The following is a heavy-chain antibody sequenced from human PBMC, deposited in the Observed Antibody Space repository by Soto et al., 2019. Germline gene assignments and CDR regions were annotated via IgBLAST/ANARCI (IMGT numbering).Heavy chain of an antibody. CDR2: ISGSSGST. Sequence: GALRLSCAASGFSFSTYAMSWVRQAPGKGLEWVSGISGSSGSTYYADYVKGRFTVSRDNSKNTVYLQMNSLRADDTAVYYCAKVSVVVLAAGDWFDPWGQGTLVTVSS. V-gene: IGHV3-23*01. J-gene: IGHJ5*02. CDR1: GFSFSTYA. CDR3: AKVSVVVLAAGDWFDP. D-gene: IGHD2-15*01.